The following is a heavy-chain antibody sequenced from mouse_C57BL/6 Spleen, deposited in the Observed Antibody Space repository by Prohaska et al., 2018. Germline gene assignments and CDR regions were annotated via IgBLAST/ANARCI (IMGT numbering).Heavy chain of an antibody. CDR2: INPNNGGT. Sequence: FPNFFTNRMKQSHGKSLEWIADINPNNGGTSYNQKLKGKATLTVDKSSSTAYMELRSLTSEDSAVYYCATAYYSNYFHYRGQSTTLIVSS. CDR1: FPNFF. CDR3: ATAYYSNYFHY. J-gene: IGHJ2*01. D-gene: IGHD2-5*01. V-gene: IGHV1-26*01.